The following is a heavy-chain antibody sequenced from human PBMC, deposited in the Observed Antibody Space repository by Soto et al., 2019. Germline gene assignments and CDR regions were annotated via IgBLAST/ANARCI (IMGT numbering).Heavy chain of an antibody. CDR1: GFAFSNYA. CDR3: AKDSVQWRSPSGPCYPLDL. CDR2: ITDSGGNS. Sequence: GGSLRLSCAATGFAFSNYAMTWVRQAPGKGLECISAITDSGGNSFYAASVRGRFTMSRDNSKNIVYLQMNSLGAGDTARYYCAKDSVQWRSPSGPCYPLDLWGQGVPVTVSS. J-gene: IGHJ5*02. D-gene: IGHD5-12*01. V-gene: IGHV3-23*01.